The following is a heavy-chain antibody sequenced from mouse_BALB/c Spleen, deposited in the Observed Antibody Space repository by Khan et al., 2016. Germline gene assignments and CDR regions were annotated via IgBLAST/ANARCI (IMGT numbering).Heavy chain of an antibody. CDR3: ARYYGSTYGRGMDY. Sequence: ESGPSLVKLSQTLSLTCSVTGDSITSGYWNWIRKFPGNKLEYMGYISHSGSTYYNPSLKSRISITRDTSKNQYYLQLNSVTTEDTATYNCARYYGSTYGRGMDYWGQGTSVTVSS. J-gene: IGHJ4*01. CDR2: ISHSGST. V-gene: IGHV3-8*02. D-gene: IGHD1-1*01. CDR1: GDSITSGY.